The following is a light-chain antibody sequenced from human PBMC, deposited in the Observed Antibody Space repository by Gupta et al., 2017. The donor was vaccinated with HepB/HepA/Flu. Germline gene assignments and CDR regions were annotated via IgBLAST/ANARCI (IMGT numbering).Light chain of an antibody. J-gene: IGKJ1*01. CDR1: QSVLYSTSNKNY. CDR3: LQYFRIPWT. V-gene: IGKV4-1*01. CDR2: WVS. Sequence: DIVMTQSPDSLAVSLGARSTISCKSSQSVLYSTSNKNYLGWYQQKPGQPPKLLIYWVSTRASGVPDRFSGSGSGADFTLSINSLQAEDVAVYYCLQYFRIPWTFGQGTKVEVK.